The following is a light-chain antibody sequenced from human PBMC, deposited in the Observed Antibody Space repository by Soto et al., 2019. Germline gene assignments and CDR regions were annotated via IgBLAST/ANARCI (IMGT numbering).Light chain of an antibody. J-gene: IGLJ1*01. CDR3: QSYDSSLNGFYV. Sequence: QSVLTQPPSVSGAPGQRVTISCTGSSSNIGAGYDVYWYQQLPGTAPKLLIYENNNRPSGVPDRFSGSKSGTSASLAITGLQAEDEADYYCQSYDSSLNGFYVFGPGTKLTVL. V-gene: IGLV1-40*01. CDR2: ENN. CDR1: SSNIGAGYD.